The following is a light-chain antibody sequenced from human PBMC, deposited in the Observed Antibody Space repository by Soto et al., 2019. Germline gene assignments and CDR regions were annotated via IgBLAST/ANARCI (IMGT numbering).Light chain of an antibody. CDR1: SSNIVAGFD. CDR2: AND. V-gene: IGLV1-40*01. CDR3: QSYDNSLLAYV. Sequence: QSVLTQPPSGSGAPGQRLTISFAGTSSNIVAGFDAHWYQQLPGTAPKLRIYANDDRPSGVPDRFSVSTSGTSASLAITGLQAEDAADYYCQSYDNSLLAYVFGGGTKLTVL. J-gene: IGLJ2*01.